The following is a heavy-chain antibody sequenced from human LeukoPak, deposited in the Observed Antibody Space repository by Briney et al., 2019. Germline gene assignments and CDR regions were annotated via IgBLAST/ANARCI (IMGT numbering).Heavy chain of an antibody. Sequence: GESLKISCKGSGYIFTSYWIGWVRQMPGKGLEWMGIIYPGDSDTRYRPSFQGQVTISVDKSVSTAYLQWGSLKASDTAMYYCARRNSSAWYPPEYHFDYWGQGTLVTVSS. J-gene: IGHJ4*02. CDR2: IYPGDSDT. CDR3: ARRNSSAWYPPEYHFDY. CDR1: GYIFTSYW. V-gene: IGHV5-51*01. D-gene: IGHD6-19*01.